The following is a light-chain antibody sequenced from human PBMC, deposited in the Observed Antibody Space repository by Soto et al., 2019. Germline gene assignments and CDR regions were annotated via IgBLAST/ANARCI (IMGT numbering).Light chain of an antibody. J-gene: IGKJ5*01. CDR2: GVS. CDR3: QQYEKWPPSIT. V-gene: IGKV3-15*01. CDR1: QPVNNN. Sequence: IEMTQSPATLSASPGDRATLSCRASQPVNNNLAWYQHKPGQAPRLLIYGVSTRATGISARFSGGGSVTEFTLTISSLQSEDFAVDYCQQYEKWPPSITFGQGTRLEIK.